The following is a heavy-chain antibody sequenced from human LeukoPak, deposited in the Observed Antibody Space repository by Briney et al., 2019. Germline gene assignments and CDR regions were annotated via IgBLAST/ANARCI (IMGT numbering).Heavy chain of an antibody. CDR2: IYYSGST. D-gene: IGHD3-22*01. V-gene: IGHV4-31*03. CDR1: GGSISSGGYY. Sequence: PSETLSLNCTVSGGSISSGGYYWSWIRQHPGKGLEWIGYIYYSGSTYYNPSLKSRVTISVDTSKNQFSLKLSSVTAADTAVYYCAREWDDSSGYLSVGYWGQGTLVTVSS. J-gene: IGHJ4*02. CDR3: AREWDDSSGYLSVGY.